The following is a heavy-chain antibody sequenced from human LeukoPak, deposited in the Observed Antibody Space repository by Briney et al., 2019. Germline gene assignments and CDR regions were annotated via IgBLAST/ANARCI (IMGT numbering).Heavy chain of an antibody. CDR1: GYTFTSYG. J-gene: IGHJ4*02. Sequence: ASVKVSCKASGYTFTSYGISWVRQAPGQGLEWMGWISAYNGNTNYAQKLQGRVTMTTDTSTSTAYMELRSLRSDDTAVYYCARDFDCSGGTCYPLPDYWGQGTLVTVSS. V-gene: IGHV1-18*01. CDR2: ISAYNGNT. CDR3: ARDFDCSGGTCYPLPDY. D-gene: IGHD2-15*01.